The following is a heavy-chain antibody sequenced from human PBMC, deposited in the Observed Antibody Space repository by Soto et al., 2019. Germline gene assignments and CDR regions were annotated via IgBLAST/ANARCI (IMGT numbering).Heavy chain of an antibody. CDR2: IYNSGST. V-gene: IGHV4-30-4*01. D-gene: IGHD2-15*01. J-gene: IGHJ4*02. CDR1: GGSISSGDYY. Sequence: PSETLSLTCTVSGGSISSGDYYWSWIRQPPGKGLEWIGYIYNSGSTYYNPSLKSRVTLSVDTSKNQFSLMLSSLTAADTAVYYWARAESSYSSVYCESWGQETLVTIAS. CDR3: ARAESSYSSVYCES.